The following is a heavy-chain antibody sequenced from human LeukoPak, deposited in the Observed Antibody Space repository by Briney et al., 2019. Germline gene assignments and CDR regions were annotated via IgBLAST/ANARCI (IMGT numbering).Heavy chain of an antibody. V-gene: IGHV4-59*02. CDR2: IYYSGTT. Sequence: SETLSLTCTVSGGSVSGYYWSWIRQPPGKGLEWIGYIYYSGTTYYNPSLKSRVTMSVDTSKNQFSLKLSSVTAADTAVYYCARKYCSTTNCSPFDPWGQGTLVTVSS. CDR1: GGSVSGYY. D-gene: IGHD2-2*01. CDR3: ARKYCSTTNCSPFDP. J-gene: IGHJ5*02.